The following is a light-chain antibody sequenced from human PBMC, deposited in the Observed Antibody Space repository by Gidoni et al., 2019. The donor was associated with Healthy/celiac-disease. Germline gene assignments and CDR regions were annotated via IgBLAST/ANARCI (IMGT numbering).Light chain of an antibody. Sequence: QSVLTQPPSVSGAPGPRVTISCPGSSSNIGAGYDVHWYQQLPGTAPKLLIYGNSNRPSGVPDRFSGSKSGTSASLAITGLQAEDEADYYCQSYDSSLSGYVFGGGTKLTVL. CDR1: SSNIGAGYD. CDR3: QSYDSSLSGYV. CDR2: GNS. J-gene: IGLJ2*01. V-gene: IGLV1-40*01.